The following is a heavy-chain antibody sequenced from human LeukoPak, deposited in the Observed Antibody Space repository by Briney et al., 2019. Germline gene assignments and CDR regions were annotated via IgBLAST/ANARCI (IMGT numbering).Heavy chain of an antibody. J-gene: IGHJ4*02. V-gene: IGHV3-23*01. Sequence: GGSLRLSCAASGFTFSIYAMNWVRQAPGKGLEWVSGISGSGGRTYYADSVKGRFTISRDNSNNTLYLQMNSLRAEDTAVYYCAKDRARITMVRGAITDYWGQGTLVTVSS. CDR3: AKDRARITMVRGAITDY. CDR2: ISGSGGRT. D-gene: IGHD3-10*01. CDR1: GFTFSIYA.